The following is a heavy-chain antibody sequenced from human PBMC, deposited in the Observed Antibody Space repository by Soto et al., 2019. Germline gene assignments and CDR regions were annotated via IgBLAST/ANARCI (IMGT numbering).Heavy chain of an antibody. CDR1: GGSFSGYY. J-gene: IGHJ4*02. CDR3: ACRRSGLRYFDWLLAFDY. Sequence: QVQLQQWGAGLLKPSETLSLTCAVYGGSFSGYYWSWIRQPPGKGLEWIGEINHSGSTNYNPSLKSRVTISVDTSKNQFSLKMSSVTAADTAVYYCACRRSGLRYFDWLLAFDYWGQGTLVTVSS. CDR2: INHSGST. V-gene: IGHV4-34*01. D-gene: IGHD3-9*01.